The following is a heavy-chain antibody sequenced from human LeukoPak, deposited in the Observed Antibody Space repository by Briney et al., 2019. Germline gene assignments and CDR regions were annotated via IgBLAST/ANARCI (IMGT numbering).Heavy chain of an antibody. V-gene: IGHV3-11*06. D-gene: IGHD4-23*01. CDR1: GFTFSDYY. CDR3: AGGGSHVYGGNDY. J-gene: IGHJ4*02. CDR2: ISSSSSYT. Sequence: PGGSLRLSCAASGFTFSDYYMSWIRQAPGKGLEWVSYISSSSSYTNYADSVKGRFTISRDNAKNSLYLQMNSLRAEDTAVYYCAGGGSHVYGGNDYWGQGTLVTVSS.